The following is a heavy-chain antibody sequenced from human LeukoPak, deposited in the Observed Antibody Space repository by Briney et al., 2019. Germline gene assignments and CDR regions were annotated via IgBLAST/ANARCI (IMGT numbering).Heavy chain of an antibody. CDR1: GFTVSSSY. CDR2: IYSGGSA. V-gene: IGHV3-53*01. D-gene: IGHD4-17*01. Sequence: GGSLRLSRAASGFTVSSSYMSWVRQAPGKGLEWVSVIYSGGSAYYADSVKGRFTISRDNSKNTLFLQMNSLRAEDTAVYYCARNYGDYVFIIGYWGQGTLVTVSS. J-gene: IGHJ4*02. CDR3: ARNYGDYVFIIGY.